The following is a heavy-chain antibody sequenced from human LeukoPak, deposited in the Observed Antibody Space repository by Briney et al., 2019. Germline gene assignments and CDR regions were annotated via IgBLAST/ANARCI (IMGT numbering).Heavy chain of an antibody. D-gene: IGHD3-3*01. CDR1: GGSISSGGYY. V-gene: IGHV4-30-2*01. J-gene: IGHJ4*02. CDR3: ARATITIFGVVLPTFDY. Sequence: SETLSLTCTVSGGSISSGGYYWNWIRQPPGKGLEWIGYFYHSGISYYNPSLKSRVTISVDTSKNQFSLKLSSVTAADTAVYYCARATITIFGVVLPTFDYWGQGTLVTVSS. CDR2: FYHSGIS.